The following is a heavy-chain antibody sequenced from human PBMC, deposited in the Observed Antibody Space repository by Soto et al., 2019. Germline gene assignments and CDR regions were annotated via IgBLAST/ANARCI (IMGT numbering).Heavy chain of an antibody. D-gene: IGHD3-22*01. CDR1: GFSFSDYY. CDR2: ISSSGDII. V-gene: IGHV3-11*01. CDR3: ARDLGYYASDGYFDY. Sequence: GGSLRLSCAGSGFSFSDYYMSWIRQAPGKGLEWVSYISSSGDIIYYADSVKGRFTISRDNAKNSLYLQMNSLRAEDTAVYYCARDLGYYASDGYFDYWGQGTLVTVSS. J-gene: IGHJ4*02.